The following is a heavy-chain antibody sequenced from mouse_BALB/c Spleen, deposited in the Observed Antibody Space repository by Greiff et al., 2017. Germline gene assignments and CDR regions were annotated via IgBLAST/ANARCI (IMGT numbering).Heavy chain of an antibody. J-gene: IGHJ2*01. D-gene: IGHD2-4*01. CDR3: ARRGDYEYYFDY. Sequence: VQLQQSGAELARPGASVKMSCKASGYTFTSYTMHWVKQRPGQGLEWIGYINPSSGYTNYNQKFKDKATLTADKSSSTAYMQLSSLTSEDSAVYYCARRGDYEYYFDYWGQGTTLTVSS. V-gene: IGHV1-4*01. CDR1: GYTFTSYT. CDR2: INPSSGYT.